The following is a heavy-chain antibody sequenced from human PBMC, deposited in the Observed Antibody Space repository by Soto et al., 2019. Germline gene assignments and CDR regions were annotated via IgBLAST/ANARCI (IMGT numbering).Heavy chain of an antibody. J-gene: IGHJ4*02. CDR1: GYSFTSYW. V-gene: IGHV5-51*01. Sequence: PGESLKISCKGSGYSFTSYWIGWVRQMPGKGLEWMGIIYPGDSDTRYSPSFQGQVTISADKSISAAYLQWSSLKASDTPMYYCARHNDYYDSSGYPGYWGQGTLVTVSS. D-gene: IGHD3-22*01. CDR2: IYPGDSDT. CDR3: ARHNDYYDSSGYPGY.